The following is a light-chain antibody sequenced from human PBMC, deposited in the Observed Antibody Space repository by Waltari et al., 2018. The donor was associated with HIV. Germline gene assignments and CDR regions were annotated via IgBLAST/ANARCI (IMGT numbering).Light chain of an antibody. CDR2: DAS. CDR3: QQFNTYPRT. CDR1: QGISST. V-gene: IGKV1-13*02. J-gene: IGKJ4*01. Sequence: AIQLTQSPSSLSASVGVRVTITCRASQGISSTLDWYQQKPGKAPKLLIYDASSLKSGVPSRFAGSGSGTDFTLTISSLQPEDFATYYCQQFNTYPRTFGGGTKVEIK.